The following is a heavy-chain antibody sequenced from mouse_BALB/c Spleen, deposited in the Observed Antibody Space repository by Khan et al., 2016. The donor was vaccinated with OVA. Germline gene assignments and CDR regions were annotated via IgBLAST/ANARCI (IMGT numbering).Heavy chain of an antibody. CDR1: GYTFSSYW. CDR2: ILPGSDRN. Sequence: QIQLVQSGAELMKPGASVKISCKATGYTFSSYWIEWVKQRPGHGLEWIGEILPGSDRNNYNEKFKGKATFTADTSSNTAYMQLSNLTSDDSAVYYGARGNYYGSSSWFGYWGQGTLVTVSA. CDR3: ARGNYYGSSSWFGY. D-gene: IGHD1-1*01. J-gene: IGHJ3*01. V-gene: IGHV1-9*01.